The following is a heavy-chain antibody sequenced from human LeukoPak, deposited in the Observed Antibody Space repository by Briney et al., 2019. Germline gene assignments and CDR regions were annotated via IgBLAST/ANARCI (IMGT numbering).Heavy chain of an antibody. CDR2: ISYDGSNK. CDR3: ARRPSRRAYFDY. J-gene: IGHJ4*02. V-gene: IGHV3-30-3*01. Sequence: PGGSLRLSCAASGFTFSSYAMHWVRQAPGKGLEWGAVISYDGSNKYYADSVKGRFTISRDNSKNTLYLQMNSLRAEDTAVYYCARRPSRRAYFDYWGQGTLVTVSS. D-gene: IGHD6-6*01. CDR1: GFTFSSYA.